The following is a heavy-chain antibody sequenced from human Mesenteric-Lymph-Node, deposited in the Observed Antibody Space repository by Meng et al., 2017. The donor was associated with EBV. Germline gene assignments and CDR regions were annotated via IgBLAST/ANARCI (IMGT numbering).Heavy chain of an antibody. D-gene: IGHD6-13*01. CDR1: GGTFKSYA. Sequence: QGRLVQCGAEVKKPGSAVKVSCKASGGTFKSYAITWVRQAPGQGLEWMGGSIPGSGTPNYAQKFQGRVTITADISTSTAYMELSSLTSDDTAVYYCARGRHSASWYLPYYYDYWGQGTLVTVSS. CDR2: SIPGSGTP. V-gene: IGHV1-69*06. J-gene: IGHJ4*02. CDR3: ARGRHSASWYLPYYYDY.